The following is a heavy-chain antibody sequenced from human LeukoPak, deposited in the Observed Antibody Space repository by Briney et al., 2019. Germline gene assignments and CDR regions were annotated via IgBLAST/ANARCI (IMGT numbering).Heavy chain of an antibody. D-gene: IGHD3-22*01. J-gene: IGHJ3*02. V-gene: IGHV1-2*02. CDR2: INPNSGGT. CDR1: GYTFTGYY. CDR3: ARAQYYYDSSGYADAFDI. Sequence: GASVEVSCKASGYTFTGYYMHWVRQAPGQGLEWMGWINPNSGGTNYAQKFQGRVTMTRDTSISTAYMELSRLRSDDTAVYYCARAQYYYDSSGYADAFDIWGQGTMVTVSS.